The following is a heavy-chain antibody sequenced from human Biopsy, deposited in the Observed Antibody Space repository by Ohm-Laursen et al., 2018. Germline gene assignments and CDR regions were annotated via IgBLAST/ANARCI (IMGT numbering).Heavy chain of an antibody. V-gene: IGHV1-69*13. CDR2: IIPLFGAP. CDR3: ARLAQIYGDSPFDP. CDR1: GAIFSNYA. J-gene: IGHJ5*02. D-gene: IGHD4-17*01. Sequence: ASVKVFCNASGAIFSNYAITWVRQAPGQGLEWMGGIIPLFGAPNYAQKFQGRLTITADESKSTTYMELSSLRSEDTAVYYCARLAQIYGDSPFDPWGQGTLVTVSS.